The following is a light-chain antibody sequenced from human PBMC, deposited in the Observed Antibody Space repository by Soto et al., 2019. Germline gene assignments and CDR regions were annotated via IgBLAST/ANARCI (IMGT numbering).Light chain of an antibody. CDR2: WAS. CDR1: QPVLSSPNTKNH. Sequence: SVGTRAVALGGGATIHCKSSQPVLSSPNTKNHLAWYQQSPGQPPRLLLSWASSRDSGIPDRFSGRGSGTDFTLSIGSLQAEDLAVYYRQQYYGRPRTFGPGTKVDIK. CDR3: QQYYGRPRT. V-gene: IGKV4-1*01. J-gene: IGKJ1*01.